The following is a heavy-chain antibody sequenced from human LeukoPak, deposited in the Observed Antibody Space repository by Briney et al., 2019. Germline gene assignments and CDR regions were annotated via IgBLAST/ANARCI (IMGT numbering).Heavy chain of an antibody. CDR1: GYTFTSYD. V-gene: IGHV1-8*01. J-gene: IGHJ5*02. CDR3: ARGTPSHTVLRYFDWSANWFDP. D-gene: IGHD3-9*01. Sequence: GASVKVSCKASGYTFTSYDINWVRQATGQGLEWMGWMNSNSGNIGYAQKFQGRVTMTRNTSISTAYMELSSLRSEDTAVYYCARGTPSHTVLRYFDWSANWFDPWGQGTLVTVSS. CDR2: MNSNSGNI.